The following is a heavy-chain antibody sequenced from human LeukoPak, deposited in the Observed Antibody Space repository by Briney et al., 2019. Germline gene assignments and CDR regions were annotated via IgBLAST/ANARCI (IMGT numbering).Heavy chain of an antibody. D-gene: IGHD2-15*01. Sequence: PGGSLRLSCAASGFTFTTYALGWVRQAPGKGLEWVFAISSGGGATFYQDSVKGRFTISSDSSENTLYLQMNTLRADDTAVYYCARQLGYCSDGSCYFDSWGQGTLVTVHS. V-gene: IGHV3-23*01. CDR1: GFTFTTYA. J-gene: IGHJ4*02. CDR3: ARQLGYCSDGSCYFDS. CDR2: ISSGGGAT.